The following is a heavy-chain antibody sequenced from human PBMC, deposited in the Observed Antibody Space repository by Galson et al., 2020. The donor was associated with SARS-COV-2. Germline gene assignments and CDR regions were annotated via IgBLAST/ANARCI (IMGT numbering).Heavy chain of an antibody. CDR2: ISSSGSTI. J-gene: IGHJ6*02. Sequence: GGSLRLSCAASGFTFSSYEMNWVRQAPGKGLEWVSYISSSGSTIYYADSVKGRFTISRDNAKNSLYLQMNSLRAEDTAVYYCAREVWDSGSYYTYYYYYGMDVWGQGTTVTVSS. D-gene: IGHD1-26*01. CDR3: AREVWDSGSYYTYYYYYGMDV. V-gene: IGHV3-48*03. CDR1: GFTFSSYE.